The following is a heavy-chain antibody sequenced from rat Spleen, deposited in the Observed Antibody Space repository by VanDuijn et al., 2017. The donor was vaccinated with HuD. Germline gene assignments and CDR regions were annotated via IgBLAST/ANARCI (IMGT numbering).Heavy chain of an antibody. CDR2: ISYDGGST. D-gene: IGHD1-10*01. V-gene: IGHV5-20*01. CDR3: ARYTATISFDY. CDR1: GFTFSDYY. Sequence: EVQLVESDGGLVQPGRSLKLSCAASGFTFSDYYMAWVRQAPTKGLEWVASISYDGGSTYYRDSVKGRFTISTDNAKSSLYLQMDSLRSEDTATYFCARYTATISFDYWGQGVMVTVSS. J-gene: IGHJ2*01.